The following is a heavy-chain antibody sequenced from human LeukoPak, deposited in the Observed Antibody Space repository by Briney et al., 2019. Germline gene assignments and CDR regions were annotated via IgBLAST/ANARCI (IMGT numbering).Heavy chain of an antibody. CDR2: INYSGTT. J-gene: IGHJ3*02. V-gene: IGHV4-59*01. CDR3: ARSMVIRAFDI. Sequence: SETLSLTCTVSGDSISYYYWSWIRQPPGKGLTWIGNINYSGTTSYNPSLESRVTMSIDTSKNQFSLKLTSVTAADTAVYYCARSMVIRAFDIWGQGTMVTVSS. CDR1: GDSISYYY. D-gene: IGHD3-22*01.